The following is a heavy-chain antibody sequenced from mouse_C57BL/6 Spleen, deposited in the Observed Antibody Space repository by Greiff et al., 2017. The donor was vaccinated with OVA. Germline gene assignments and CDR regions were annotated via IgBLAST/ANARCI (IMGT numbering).Heavy chain of an antibody. D-gene: IGHD1-1*01. J-gene: IGHJ3*01. CDR2: ISSGGDYI. CDR1: GFTFSSYA. Sequence: EVHLVESGEGLVKPGGSLKLSCAASGFTFSSYAMSWVRQTPEKRLEWVAYISSGGDYIYYADTVKGRFTISRDNARNTLYLQMSSLKSEDTAMYYCTRGDYGSSGFAYWGQGTLVTVSA. CDR3: TRGDYGSSGFAY. V-gene: IGHV5-9-1*02.